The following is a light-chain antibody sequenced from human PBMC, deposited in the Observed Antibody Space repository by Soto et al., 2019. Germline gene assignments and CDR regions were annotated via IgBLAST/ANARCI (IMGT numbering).Light chain of an antibody. Sequence: QSVLTQPPSVSGAPGQRVTISCTGSSSNIGAGHDVHWYQHLPGTAPKLLIYRNNQRPSGVPDRFSGSKSGTSASLAISGLRSEDEADYYCATWDANLSGLFGGGTKLTVL. V-gene: IGLV1-47*01. CDR3: ATWDANLSGL. CDR1: SSNIGAGHD. J-gene: IGLJ3*02. CDR2: RNN.